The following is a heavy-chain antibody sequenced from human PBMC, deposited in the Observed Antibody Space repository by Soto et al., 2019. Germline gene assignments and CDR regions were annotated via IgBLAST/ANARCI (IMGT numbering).Heavy chain of an antibody. CDR1: AFTLSKFV. CDR3: ARGNLDV. Sequence: QVQVVESGGGVVQPGKSLRLSCAASAFTLSKFVMHWVRQAPGRGLEWVAVTSHDGSNTFYAVSVKGRFTISRDNSKNTVYLQMNSLRTEDTAVYYCARGNLDVWGQGTTVTVSS. CDR2: TSHDGSNT. J-gene: IGHJ6*02. D-gene: IGHD1-7*01. V-gene: IGHV3-30-3*01.